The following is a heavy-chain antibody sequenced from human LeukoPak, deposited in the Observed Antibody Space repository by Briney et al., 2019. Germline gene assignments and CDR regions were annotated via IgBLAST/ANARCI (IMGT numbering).Heavy chain of an antibody. Sequence: ASVKVSCKASGYTFSSFGITWVRQAPGQGLEWMGWTSVYNGNTNYAQKLQGRVTMTTDTSTSTAYMELGRLRSDDTAVYYCARVGGSYYGNFDSWGQGTRVTVSS. D-gene: IGHD3-10*01. CDR2: TSVYNGNT. J-gene: IGHJ4*02. CDR3: ARVGGSYYGNFDS. CDR1: GYTFSSFG. V-gene: IGHV1-18*01.